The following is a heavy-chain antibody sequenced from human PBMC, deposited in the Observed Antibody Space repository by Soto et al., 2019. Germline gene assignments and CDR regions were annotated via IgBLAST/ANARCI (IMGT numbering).Heavy chain of an antibody. CDR3: AKGRGPPYYFDY. V-gene: IGHV3-23*01. CDR1: GFTFSSYA. Sequence: GGSVRLSCAASGFTFSSYAMSWVRQAPGKGLEWVSAISGSGGSTYYADSVKGRFTISRDNSKNTLYLQMNSLRAEDTAVYYCAKGRGPPYYFDYWGQGTLVTVSS. D-gene: IGHD3-16*01. CDR2: ISGSGGST. J-gene: IGHJ4*02.